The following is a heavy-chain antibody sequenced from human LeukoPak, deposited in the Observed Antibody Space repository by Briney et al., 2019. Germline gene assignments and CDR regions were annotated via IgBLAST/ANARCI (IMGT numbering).Heavy chain of an antibody. V-gene: IGHV3-7*04. CDR3: ARVVGTDEGADY. CDR1: GFTFRNYW. J-gene: IGHJ4*02. Sequence: GGSLRLSCAASGFTFRNYWINWVRQAPGKGLEWVANIKPDGSEKRYVDSVKGRFTISRDNAKNSLYLQMNSLRAEDTAVYYCARVVGTDEGADYWGQGTLVTVSS. CDR2: IKPDGSEK. D-gene: IGHD1-7*01.